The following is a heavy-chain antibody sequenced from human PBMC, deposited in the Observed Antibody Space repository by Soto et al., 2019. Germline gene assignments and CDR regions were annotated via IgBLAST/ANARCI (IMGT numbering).Heavy chain of an antibody. CDR2: IYHSGST. V-gene: IGHV4-4*02. Sequence: SETLSLTCAVSGGSISSSNWWSWVRQPPGKGLEWIGEIYHSGSTNYNPSLKSRVTISVDKSKNQFSLKLSSVTAADTAVYYCARDQGYYYYGMDVWGQGTTVTVSS. J-gene: IGHJ6*02. CDR1: GGSISSSNW. CDR3: ARDQGYYYYGMDV.